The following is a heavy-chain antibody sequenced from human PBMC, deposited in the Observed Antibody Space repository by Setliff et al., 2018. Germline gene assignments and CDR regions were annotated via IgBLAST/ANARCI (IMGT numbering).Heavy chain of an antibody. CDR3: ATNSGGNTIDALDI. D-gene: IGHD2-15*01. V-gene: IGHV1-24*01. Sequence: ASVKVSCKVSGYTLTELSMHWVRQAPGKGLEWMGGFDPEDGETIYAQKFQGRVTMTEDTSTDTAYMELSSLRSEDTAVYYYATNSGGNTIDALDIWGQGTMVTV. J-gene: IGHJ3*02. CDR2: FDPEDGET. CDR1: GYTLTELS.